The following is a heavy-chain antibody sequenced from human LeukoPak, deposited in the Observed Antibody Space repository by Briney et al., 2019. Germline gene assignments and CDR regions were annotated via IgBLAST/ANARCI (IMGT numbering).Heavy chain of an antibody. D-gene: IGHD6-13*01. CDR1: GYTFTDYY. V-gene: IGHV1-2*02. CDR2: INPNSGGT. CDR3: ASPHSSTSNYYYYGMDV. Sequence: ASVKVSCKASGYTFTDYYLHWVRQAPGQGLEWMGWINPNSGGTNYAQKFQGRVTMTSDTSINTAYMELSRLRSDDTAVYYCASPHSSTSNYYYYGMDVWGQGTTVTVSS. J-gene: IGHJ6*02.